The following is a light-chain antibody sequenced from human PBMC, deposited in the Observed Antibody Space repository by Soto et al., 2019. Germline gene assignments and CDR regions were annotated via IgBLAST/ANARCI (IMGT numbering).Light chain of an antibody. Sequence: EIGSTQSPATLSFYPVEIATLSCRASQSVSGHLAWYQQNPGQAPRLLIYDASTRATGIPARFSGSGSSTEFTPTISSLQSEDFAVYYCQQYHDWPLTFGGGTKVDIK. CDR1: QSVSGH. J-gene: IGKJ4*01. V-gene: IGKV3-15*01. CDR2: DAS. CDR3: QQYHDWPLT.